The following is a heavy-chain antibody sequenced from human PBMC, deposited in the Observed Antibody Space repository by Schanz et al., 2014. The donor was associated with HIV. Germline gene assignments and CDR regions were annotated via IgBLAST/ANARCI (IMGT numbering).Heavy chain of an antibody. CDR1: GFMFSSYG. V-gene: IGHV3-33*08. CDR3: YGDESGY. CDR2: IWYDGSKK. D-gene: IGHD4-17*01. Sequence: QAQLVESGGGVVQPGKSLRLSCAASGFMFSSYGMSWVRQAPGKGLEWVAVIWYDGSKKYYADSVKGRFTISRDNSKNTLYLQMNSLRAEDTAVYYCYGDESGYWGQGTLVTVSS. J-gene: IGHJ4*02.